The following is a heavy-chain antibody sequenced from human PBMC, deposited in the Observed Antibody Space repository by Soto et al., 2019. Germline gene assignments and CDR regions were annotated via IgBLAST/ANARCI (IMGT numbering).Heavy chain of an antibody. J-gene: IGHJ6*03. Sequence: EVHLVESGGGLVQPGGSLRLSCAASGFTFSSYWMHWVRQAPGKGLVWVSRINSDGSSTSYADSVKGRFTISRDNAKNTLYLQMNRLRAEDTAVYYCARRDDNKPVFIYMDVWGKGTTVTVSS. CDR2: INSDGSST. CDR3: ARRDDNKPVFIYMDV. CDR1: GFTFSSYW. V-gene: IGHV3-74*01.